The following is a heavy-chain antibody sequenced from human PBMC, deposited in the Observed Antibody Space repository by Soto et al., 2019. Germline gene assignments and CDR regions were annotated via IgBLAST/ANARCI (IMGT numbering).Heavy chain of an antibody. D-gene: IGHD6-13*01. J-gene: IGHJ4*02. V-gene: IGHV4-30-4*01. CDR2: IYYSGNT. Sequence: SETLSLTCTVSGDSISSGDYYWSWIRQPPGKGLEWIGCIYYSGNTYYNPSLKRRFSISVDTSKNQFSLQLSSVTVADTAVYYCARDVKRYSSPPGPLEDWGLGTLVPVSS. CDR3: ARDVKRYSSPPGPLED. CDR1: GDSISSGDYY.